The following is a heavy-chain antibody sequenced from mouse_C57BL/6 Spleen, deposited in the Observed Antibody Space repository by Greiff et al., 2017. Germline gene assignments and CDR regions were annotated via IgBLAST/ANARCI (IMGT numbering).Heavy chain of an antibody. CDR1: GYAFSSSW. Sequence: VQLQQSGPELVKPGASVKISCKASGYAFSSSWMNWVKQRPGKGLEWIGRIYPGDGGTNYNGKFKGKATLTADKSSSTAYMQLSSLTSEDSAVYFCAREGAYYSLDYWGQGTTLTVSS. CDR3: AREGAYYSLDY. V-gene: IGHV1-82*01. CDR2: IYPGDGGT. J-gene: IGHJ2*01. D-gene: IGHD2-12*01.